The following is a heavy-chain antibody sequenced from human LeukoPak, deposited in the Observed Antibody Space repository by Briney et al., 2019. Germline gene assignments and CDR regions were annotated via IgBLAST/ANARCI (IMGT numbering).Heavy chain of an antibody. CDR1: GASISSGSYD. J-gene: IGHJ4*02. V-gene: IGHV4-61*02. Sequence: SQTLSLTCTVSGASISSGSYDWSWIRQPAGKGLEWIVRINTSGRTNYNPSLKSRVTISVDTSKNQFSLKLSSVTAADTAVYYCARMGYFDWYPPDYWGQGTLVTVSS. CDR3: ARMGYFDWYPPDY. CDR2: INTSGRT. D-gene: IGHD3-9*01.